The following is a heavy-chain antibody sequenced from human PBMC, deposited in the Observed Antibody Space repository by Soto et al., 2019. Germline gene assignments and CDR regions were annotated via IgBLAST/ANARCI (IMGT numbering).Heavy chain of an antibody. CDR3: ARGPGIADYYYYYGMDV. V-gene: IGHV1-69*13. J-gene: IGHJ6*02. D-gene: IGHD6-13*01. CDR2: IIPIFGTA. CDR1: GGAFSSYA. Sequence: GASVKVSCKASGGAFSSYAISWVRQAPGQGLEWMGGIIPIFGTANYAQKFQGRVTITADESTGTAYMELSSLGSEDTAVYYCARGPGIADYYYYYGMDVWGQGTTVTVSS.